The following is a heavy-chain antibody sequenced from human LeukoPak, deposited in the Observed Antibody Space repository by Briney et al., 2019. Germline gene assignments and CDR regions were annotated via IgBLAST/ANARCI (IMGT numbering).Heavy chain of an antibody. CDR1: GFTFSSYG. D-gene: IGHD6-6*01. J-gene: IGHJ3*02. CDR3: ARGGAARPDI. Sequence: GGSLRLSCAASGFTFSSYGMSWVRQAPGKGLEWVSYISSSSNSIYYADSVKGRFTISRDNAKNSLYLQMNSLRAEDTAVYYCARGGAARPDIWGQGTMVTVSS. V-gene: IGHV3-48*01. CDR2: ISSSSNSI.